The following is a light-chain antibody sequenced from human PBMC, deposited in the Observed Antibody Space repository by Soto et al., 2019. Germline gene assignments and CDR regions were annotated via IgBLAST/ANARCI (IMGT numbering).Light chain of an antibody. CDR1: QSVSSN. V-gene: IGKV3-15*01. CDR2: GAS. CDR3: QQYNNWPPGTLMYT. J-gene: IGKJ2*01. Sequence: EMVMTQSPATLSVSPGERATLSRRASQSVSSNLAWYQQKPGQAPRLLIYGASTRATGIPARFSGSGSGTEFTLTISSLQSEDFAVYYCQQYNNWPPGTLMYTFGQGTKLEIK.